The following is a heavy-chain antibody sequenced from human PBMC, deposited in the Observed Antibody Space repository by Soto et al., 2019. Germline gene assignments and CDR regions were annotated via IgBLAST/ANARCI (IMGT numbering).Heavy chain of an antibody. CDR2: IIPIFGTA. V-gene: IGHV1-69*01. CDR3: ARDGGRHSGGIDY. Sequence: QVPLVQSGAEVKKPGSSVKVSCKASGGTFSSYSINWVRQAPGQGLEWMGEIIPIFGTANYAQKFQGRVTITADESTRTAYMELSSLKSEDTAVYYCARDGGRHSGGIDYWGQGTLVTVSS. J-gene: IGHJ4*02. D-gene: IGHD1-26*01. CDR1: GGTFSSYS.